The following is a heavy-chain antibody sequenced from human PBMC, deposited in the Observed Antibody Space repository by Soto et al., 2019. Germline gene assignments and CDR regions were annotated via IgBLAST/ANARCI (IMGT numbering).Heavy chain of an antibody. Sequence: QLQLQESGPGLVKPSETLSLTCTVSGGSISSSSYYWGWIRQPPGKGLEWIGSIYYSGSTYYNPSLKSRVTISVDTSKNQFSLKLSSVTAADTAVYYCARGGWSTRNFDYWGQGTLVTVSS. CDR2: IYYSGST. CDR1: GGSISSSSYY. V-gene: IGHV4-39*01. D-gene: IGHD2-15*01. CDR3: ARGGWSTRNFDY. J-gene: IGHJ4*02.